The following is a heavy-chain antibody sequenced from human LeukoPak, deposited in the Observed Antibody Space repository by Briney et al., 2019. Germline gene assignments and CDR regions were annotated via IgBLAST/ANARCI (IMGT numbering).Heavy chain of an antibody. CDR2: ISSGGGFT. V-gene: IGHV3-23*01. CDR3: AKDLRIRAGVPDY. J-gene: IGHJ4*02. CDR1: GFTFSTYA. Sequence: GGSLRLSCAASGFTFSTYAMSWVRQAPGKGLEWVSTISSGGGFTYYSDSVKGRFTISRDSPKNTLCLQMNSLRAEDTAVYYCAKDLRIRAGVPDYWGQGTLVTVSS. D-gene: IGHD2-8*01.